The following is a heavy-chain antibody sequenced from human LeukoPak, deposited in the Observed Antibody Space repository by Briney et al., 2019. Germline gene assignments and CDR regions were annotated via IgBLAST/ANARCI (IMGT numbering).Heavy chain of an antibody. J-gene: IGHJ4*02. D-gene: IGHD6-13*01. Sequence: ASVKVSCKASEGTFSSYAISWVRQAPGQGLEWMGRIIPILGIAYYAQKFQGRVTITADKSTSTAYMELSSLRSEDTAVYYCARARSIAAAGTRAALDYWGQGTLVTVSS. CDR1: EGTFSSYA. V-gene: IGHV1-69*04. CDR2: IIPILGIA. CDR3: ARARSIAAAGTRAALDY.